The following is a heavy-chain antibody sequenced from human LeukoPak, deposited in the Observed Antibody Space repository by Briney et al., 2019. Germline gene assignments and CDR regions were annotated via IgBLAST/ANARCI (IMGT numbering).Heavy chain of an antibody. D-gene: IGHD3-10*01. CDR2: ITNILGTA. V-gene: IGHV1-69*11. J-gene: IGHJ4*02. Sequence: SVKVSCKASGGTFSRYGISWVRQAPGQGLEWMGRITNILGTANYAQKFQGRVTITADESTSTAYMELSSLRSEDTAVYYCARLRRYMVRGVIITGPPDYWGQGTLVTVSS. CDR3: ARLRRYMVRGVIITGPPDY. CDR1: GGTFSRYG.